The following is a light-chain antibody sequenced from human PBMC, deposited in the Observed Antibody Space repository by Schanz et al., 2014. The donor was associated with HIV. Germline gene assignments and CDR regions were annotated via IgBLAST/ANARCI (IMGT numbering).Light chain of an antibody. CDR1: SSNIGAGYD. Sequence: QSVLTQPPSVSGAPGQRVTISCTGSSSNIGAGYDVHWYQQLPGTAPKLLIYGNNNRPSGVPDRFSGSKSGISASLDITGLQAEDEADYYCQSYDSSLSGAVFGGGTKLTVL. CDR2: GNN. CDR3: QSYDSSLSGAV. J-gene: IGLJ2*01. V-gene: IGLV1-40*01.